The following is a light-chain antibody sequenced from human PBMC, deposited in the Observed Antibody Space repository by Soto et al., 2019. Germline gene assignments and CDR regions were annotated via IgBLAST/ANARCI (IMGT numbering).Light chain of an antibody. CDR2: EVS. V-gene: IGLV2-8*01. CDR3: SSFAGSNTV. Sequence: QSVLTQPPSAYGSPGQSVTISFTGTSSDVGGYNYVSWYQHHPGKGPKLMIYEVSKRTSGVPDRFSGSKSGNTASLTVSGLQAEDEADYYCSSFAGSNTVFGGGTQLTVL. CDR1: SSDVGGYNY. J-gene: IGLJ2*01.